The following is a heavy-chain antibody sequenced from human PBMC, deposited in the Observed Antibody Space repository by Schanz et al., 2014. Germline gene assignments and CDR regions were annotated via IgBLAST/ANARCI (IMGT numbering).Heavy chain of an antibody. CDR1: GYTFTDYH. Sequence: QVQLVQSGAEVKKPGASVKVSCNASGYTFTDYHIHWVRQAPGQGLEWMGRINPNSGGTNFAQKFQGRVTVTRDTSISTAYMELGSLRFDDTAVYYCAREGTIIRGLTGWFDPWGQGTLVTVSS. J-gene: IGHJ5*02. CDR2: INPNSGGT. V-gene: IGHV1-2*06. CDR3: AREGTIIRGLTGWFDP. D-gene: IGHD3-10*01.